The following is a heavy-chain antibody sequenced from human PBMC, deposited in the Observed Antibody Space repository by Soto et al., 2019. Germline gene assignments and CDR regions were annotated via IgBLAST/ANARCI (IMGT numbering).Heavy chain of an antibody. CDR2: IYHSGST. D-gene: IGHD3-22*01. CDR3: ARDPDYYDSSGFSGN. J-gene: IGHJ4*02. V-gene: IGHV4-30-2*01. CDR1: GGSISSGGYS. Sequence: SETLSLTCAVSGGSISSGGYSWSWIRQPPGKGLEWIGYIYHSGSTYYNPSLKSRVTISVDRSKNQFSLKLSSVTAADTAVYYCARDPDYYDSSGFSGNWGQGTLVTVSS.